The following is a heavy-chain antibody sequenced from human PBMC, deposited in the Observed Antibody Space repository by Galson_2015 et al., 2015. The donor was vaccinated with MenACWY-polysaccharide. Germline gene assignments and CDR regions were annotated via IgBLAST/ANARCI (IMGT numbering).Heavy chain of an antibody. D-gene: IGHD3-10*01. J-gene: IGHJ4*02. CDR1: GFTFSSHG. CDR3: AKEVVRGFGLNY. Sequence: LRLSCAAYGFTFSSHGMHWVRQAPGKALEGVAVVSYDGINKYYADSVKGRFTITRDNYKNTLYLQMTSLRADDTAVYYCAKEVVRGFGLNYWGQGTLVTVSS. V-gene: IGHV3-30*18. CDR2: VSYDGINK.